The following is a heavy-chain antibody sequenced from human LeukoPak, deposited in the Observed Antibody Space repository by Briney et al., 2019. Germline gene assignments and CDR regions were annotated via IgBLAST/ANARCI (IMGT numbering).Heavy chain of an antibody. D-gene: IGHD1-26*01. Sequence: GGSLRLSCSVTGFSFKNFAMHWVRQAPGKGLEWVSDFLNDGRIYYADSVKGRFTISKDNSQNTVNLQMDNLRAEDAAIYYCASYRRAYDIWGQGTVVTVAS. V-gene: IGHV3-23*03. CDR3: ASYRRAYDI. J-gene: IGHJ3*02. CDR2: FLNDGRI. CDR1: GFSFKNFA.